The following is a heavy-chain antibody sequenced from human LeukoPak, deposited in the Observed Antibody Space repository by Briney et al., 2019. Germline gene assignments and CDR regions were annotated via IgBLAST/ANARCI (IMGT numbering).Heavy chain of an antibody. J-gene: IGHJ4*02. Sequence: PGGSLRLSCAASGFTFNSYGIHWVRQAPGKGLEWVAFIRFDGSNKYYADSVKGRFTISRDNAKNSLYLQMNSLRAEDTAVYYCARESHGSGTRPFDYWGQGTLVTVSS. CDR1: GFTFNSYG. D-gene: IGHD3-10*01. V-gene: IGHV3-30*02. CDR2: IRFDGSNK. CDR3: ARESHGSGTRPFDY.